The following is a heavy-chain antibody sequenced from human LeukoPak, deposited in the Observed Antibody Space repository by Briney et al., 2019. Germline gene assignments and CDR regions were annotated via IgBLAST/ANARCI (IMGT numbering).Heavy chain of an antibody. CDR1: GFTFTSYN. CDR3: ARDPSSNYYLEYLQD. CDR2: IAGAGVDT. V-gene: IGHV3-23*01. D-gene: IGHD3-22*01. J-gene: IGHJ1*01. Sequence: PGGSLRLSCAASGFTFTSYNMNWVRQAPGKGLEWVSTIAGAGVDTFYADSVKGRFTISRDNFNNALYLQMNSLRLEDTAVYFCARDPSSNYYLEYLQDWGQGTLVTVSS.